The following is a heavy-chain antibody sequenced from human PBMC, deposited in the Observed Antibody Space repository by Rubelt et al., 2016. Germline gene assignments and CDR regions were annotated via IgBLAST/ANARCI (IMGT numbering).Heavy chain of an antibody. CDR1: EFTFTAYS. Sequence: GSLRLSCAVSEFTFTAYSMNWVRQAPGKGLEWVSYINSDGGVKYYADSVEGRFTISRDNSKNTLYLQMNSLRAEDTAVYYCARGEQLVLPFDYWGQGALVTVSS. CDR3: ARGEQLVLPFDY. J-gene: IGHJ4*02. D-gene: IGHD6-6*01. V-gene: IGHV3-48*01. CDR2: INSDGGVK.